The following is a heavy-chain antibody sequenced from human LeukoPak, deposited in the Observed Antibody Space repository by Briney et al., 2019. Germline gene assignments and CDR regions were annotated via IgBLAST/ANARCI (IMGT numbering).Heavy chain of an antibody. D-gene: IGHD4-17*01. J-gene: IGHJ4*02. CDR2: ISSSSSSI. CDR1: GFTFSSYG. Sequence: PGGSLRLSCAASGFTFSSYGMNWVRQAPGKGLEWVSYISSSSSSIYYADSVKGRFTISRDNAKNSLYLQMNSLRAEDTAVYYCAREKADDYGDYVVWGFDYWGQGTLVTVSS. V-gene: IGHV3-48*01. CDR3: AREKADDYGDYVVWGFDY.